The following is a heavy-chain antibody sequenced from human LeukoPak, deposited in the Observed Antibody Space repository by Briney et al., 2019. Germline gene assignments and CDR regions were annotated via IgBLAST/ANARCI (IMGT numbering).Heavy chain of an antibody. Sequence: GGSLRPSCAASGFTFSSYWMHWVRQVPGKVLGWVSRINSDGSSTSYADSVKGRFTISRDNAKNTLYLQMNSLRAENTSVYYCSREGYGDAFDIWDQGTMVTVSS. V-gene: IGHV3-74*01. CDR3: SREGYGDAFDI. D-gene: IGHD1-1*01. CDR1: GFTFSSYW. J-gene: IGHJ3*02. CDR2: INSDGSST.